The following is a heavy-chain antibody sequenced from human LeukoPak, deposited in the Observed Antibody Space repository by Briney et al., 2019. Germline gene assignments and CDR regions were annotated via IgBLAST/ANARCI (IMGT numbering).Heavy chain of an antibody. CDR1: GFTFDDYG. Sequence: GGSLRLSCAASGFTFDDYGMSWVRQAPGKGLEWVSGINWNGGSTGYADSAKGRFTISRDNAKNSLYLQMNSLRAEDTALYYCARGDFGYSSGWYGGYWGQGTLVTVSS. D-gene: IGHD6-19*01. V-gene: IGHV3-20*04. CDR2: INWNGGST. CDR3: ARGDFGYSSGWYGGY. J-gene: IGHJ4*02.